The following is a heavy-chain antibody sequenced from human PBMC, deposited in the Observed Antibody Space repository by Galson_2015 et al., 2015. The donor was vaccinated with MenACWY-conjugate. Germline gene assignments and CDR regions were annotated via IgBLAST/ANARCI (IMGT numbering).Heavy chain of an antibody. CDR3: ARGHYGMDV. Sequence: AMRLSCEASGFTFRNYWMTWVRQAPGKGLEWVASIKKDGSEKYYVDSVKGRFTISRDNAKNSLYLEMNSLRVDDTSVYSCARGHYGMDVWGQGATVTASS. V-gene: IGHV3-7*03. J-gene: IGHJ6*02. CDR2: IKKDGSEK. CDR1: GFTFRNYW.